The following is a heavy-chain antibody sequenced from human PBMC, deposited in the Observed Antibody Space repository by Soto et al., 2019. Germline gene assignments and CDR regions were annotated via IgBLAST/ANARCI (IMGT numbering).Heavy chain of an antibody. CDR2: ISYDGSNK. D-gene: IGHD3-3*01. Sequence: QVQLVESGGGVVQPGRSLRLSCAASGFTFSSYGMHWVRQAPGKGLEWVAVISYDGSNKYYADSVKGRFTISRDNSKNTLYLQMNSQRAEDTAVYYCARGFGSFDYWGQGTLVTVSS. CDR3: ARGFGSFDY. CDR1: GFTFSSYG. J-gene: IGHJ4*02. V-gene: IGHV3-30*03.